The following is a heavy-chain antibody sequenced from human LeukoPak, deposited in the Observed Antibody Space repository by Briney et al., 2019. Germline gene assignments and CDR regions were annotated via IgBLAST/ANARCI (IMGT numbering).Heavy chain of an antibody. J-gene: IGHJ4*02. CDR2: IYYTGTT. V-gene: IGHV4-59*01. D-gene: IGHD1-26*01. Sequence: SETLSLTCTVSGGSIGSFYWSWIRQPPGKGLEWIGYIYYTGTTNYNPSLKSRVTISIDTSKNQLSLKLSSVTAADTAVYYCARVVWAKGFDYWGQGTLVTVSS. CDR1: GGSIGSFY. CDR3: ARVVWAKGFDY.